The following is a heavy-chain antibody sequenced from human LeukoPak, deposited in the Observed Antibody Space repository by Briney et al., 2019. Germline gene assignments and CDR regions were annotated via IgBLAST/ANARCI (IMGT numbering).Heavy chain of an antibody. CDR3: ARAGSAFYYASSGYYDF. CDR2: IYISGST. Sequence: SETPSLTCAVSGGSLQNYFWSWIRQPAGKGLEWIGRIYISGSTNYNPSLASRVTMSVDTSKHQFSLKLSSVTAADTAVYYCARAGSAFYYASSGYYDFWGQGTLVTVSS. D-gene: IGHD3-22*01. V-gene: IGHV4-4*07. CDR1: GGSLQNYF. J-gene: IGHJ4*02.